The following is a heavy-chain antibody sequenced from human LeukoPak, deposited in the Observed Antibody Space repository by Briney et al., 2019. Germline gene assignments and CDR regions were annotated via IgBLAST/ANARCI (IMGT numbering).Heavy chain of an antibody. CDR1: GGSISSSSSY. D-gene: IGHD3-10*01. V-gene: IGHV4-39*07. J-gene: IGHJ5*02. CDR3: ARGLPYGSGRPKGPNWFDP. Sequence: SETLSLTCTVSGGSISSSSSYWGWIRQPPGKGLEWIGSIYYSGSTYYNPSLKSRVTISVDTSKNQFSLKLSSVTAADTAVYYCARGLPYGSGRPKGPNWFDPWGQGTLVTVSS. CDR2: IYYSGST.